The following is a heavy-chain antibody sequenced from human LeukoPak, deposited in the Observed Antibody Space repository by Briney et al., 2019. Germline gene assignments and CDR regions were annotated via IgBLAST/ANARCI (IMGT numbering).Heavy chain of an antibody. V-gene: IGHV4-38-2*01. CDR3: ARVGASENIVVVPAAIGAFDI. D-gene: IGHD2-2*02. J-gene: IGHJ3*02. Sequence: SESLSLTCAVSGYSISSGYYWGWIRQPPGKGLEWIGSIYHSGSTYYTPSLKSRVTISVDTSKNQFSLKLSSVTAADTAVYYCARVGASENIVVVPAAIGAFDIWGQGTMVTVSS. CDR1: GYSISSGYY. CDR2: IYHSGST.